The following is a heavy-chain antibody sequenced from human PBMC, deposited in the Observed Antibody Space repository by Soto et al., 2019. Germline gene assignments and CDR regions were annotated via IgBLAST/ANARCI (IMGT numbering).Heavy chain of an antibody. CDR3: AKDGPEYEVYGP. J-gene: IGHJ5*02. Sequence: PSETLSLTCAVSGGSISSSTWWSWVRQPPGKGLEWIGEIYHSGSTNYNPSLKSRVTMSVDKSKNQFALKLRSVTAADTAVYYCAKDGPEYEVYGPWDQGILVTVSS. CDR2: IYHSGST. D-gene: IGHD3-10*01. CDR1: GGSISSSTW. V-gene: IGHV4-4*02.